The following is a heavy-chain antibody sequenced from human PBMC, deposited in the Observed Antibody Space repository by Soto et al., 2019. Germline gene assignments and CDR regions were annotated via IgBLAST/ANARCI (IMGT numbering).Heavy chain of an antibody. V-gene: IGHV3-23*01. D-gene: IGHD3-3*01. CDR2: ISGSGGST. CDR1: GFTFSSYA. J-gene: IGHJ4*02. Sequence: EVQLLESGGGLVQPGGSLRLSCAASGFTFSSYAMSWVRQAPGKGLEWVSAISGSGGSTYYADSVKGRFTISRDNSKNTLYLQMNSLRAEDTAVYYCAKYPVVWGVITIFGVATSYFDYWGQGTLVTVSS. CDR3: AKYPVVWGVITIFGVATSYFDY.